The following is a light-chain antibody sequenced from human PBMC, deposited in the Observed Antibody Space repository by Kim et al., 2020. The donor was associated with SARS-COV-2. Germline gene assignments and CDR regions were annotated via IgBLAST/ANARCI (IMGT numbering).Light chain of an antibody. Sequence: DIQMTQSPSSLSASVGDSVTITCQATQDITYYLNWYQQEPGKAPKLLIYDASTLEVGVPSRFSGSRSGTHFTLTISSLQPEDIATYFCQQYEKLPVTFGQGTRLEI. CDR1: QDITYY. CDR3: QQYEKLPVT. J-gene: IGKJ5*01. V-gene: IGKV1-33*01. CDR2: DAS.